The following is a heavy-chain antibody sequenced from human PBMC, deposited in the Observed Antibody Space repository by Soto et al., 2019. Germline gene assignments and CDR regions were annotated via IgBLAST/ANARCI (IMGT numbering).Heavy chain of an antibody. CDR3: ARDLEVASTWHLDL. CDR1: GFSVSNNY. Sequence: PGGSLRLSCTASGFSVSNNYMNWVRQAPGKGLERVSIIYSDGSTYYADSVKGRFTIFRENSKNTLYLQMNSLRAEDTAVYYCARDLEVASTWHLDLWGRGTLVTVSS. J-gene: IGHJ2*01. V-gene: IGHV3-66*01. D-gene: IGHD2-15*01. CDR2: IYSDGST.